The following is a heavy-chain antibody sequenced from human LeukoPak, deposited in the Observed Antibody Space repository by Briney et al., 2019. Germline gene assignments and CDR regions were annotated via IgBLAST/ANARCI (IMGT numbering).Heavy chain of an antibody. CDR1: GYTFTSYY. CDR2: INASGGST. CDR3: ARGGRYCSGGSCYSGWFDP. Sequence: GASVKVSCKAYGYTFTSYYTHWVRQAPGQGLEWMGIINASGGSTSYAQNFQGRVTMTGDTSTSTVYMELSSLRSEDTAIYYCARGGRYCSGGSCYSGWFDPWGQGTLVTVSS. D-gene: IGHD2-15*01. J-gene: IGHJ5*02. V-gene: IGHV1-46*01.